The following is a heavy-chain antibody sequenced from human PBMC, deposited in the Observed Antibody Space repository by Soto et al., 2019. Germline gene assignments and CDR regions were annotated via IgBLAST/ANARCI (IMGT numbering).Heavy chain of an antibody. CDR1: GYTFSNSA. CDR2: INAANGNT. V-gene: IGHV1-3*01. CDR3: ARADAGNDESGIDV. J-gene: IGHJ6*02. Sequence: QVQLVQSGAEVKKPGASVKVSCKASGYTFSNSAIYWVRQAPGQRLECVGRINAANGNTKYSPRFQGRVTATRDTSARPAYMELSSLRSEDTAVYCCARADAGNDESGIDVWGQGPTVIVSS. D-gene: IGHD5-12*01.